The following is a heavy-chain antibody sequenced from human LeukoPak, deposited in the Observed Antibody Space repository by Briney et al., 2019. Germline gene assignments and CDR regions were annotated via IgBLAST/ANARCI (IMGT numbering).Heavy chain of an antibody. V-gene: IGHV3-30*03. CDR3: ARSAGGNPKYYFDH. CDR1: GFTFSSYG. J-gene: IGHJ4*02. D-gene: IGHD1-14*01. CDR2: ISYDGSNK. Sequence: GGSLRLSCAASGFTFSSYGMHWVRQAPGKGLEWVAVISYDGSNKYYADSVKGRFTISRDNSKNTLYLQMNSLRAEDTAVYYCARSAGGNPKYYFDHWGQGTLVTVSS.